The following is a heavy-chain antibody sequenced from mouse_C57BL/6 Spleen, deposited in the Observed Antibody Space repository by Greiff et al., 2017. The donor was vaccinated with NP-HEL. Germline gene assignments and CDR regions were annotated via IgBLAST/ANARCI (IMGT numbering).Heavy chain of an antibody. CDR2: IYPGDGDT. CDR1: GYAFSSSW. CDR3: AGGYYFDY. J-gene: IGHJ2*01. V-gene: IGHV1-82*01. Sequence: QVQLQQSGPELVKPGASVKISCKASGYAFSSSWMNWVKQRPGKGLEWIGRIYPGDGDTNYNGKFKGKATLTADKSSSTAYMQLSSLTSEDSAVYFCAGGYYFDYWGQGTTLTVSS.